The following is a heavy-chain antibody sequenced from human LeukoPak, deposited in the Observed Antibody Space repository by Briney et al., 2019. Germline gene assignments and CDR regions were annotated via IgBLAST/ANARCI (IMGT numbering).Heavy chain of an antibody. J-gene: IGHJ4*02. CDR2: ISAYNGNT. D-gene: IGHD6-13*01. CDR1: GYTFTSYG. CDR3: ARGIAAAGITHFDY. Sequence: ASVKVSCKASGYTFTSYGISWVRQAPGQGLEWMGWISAYNGNTNYAQKLQGRVTMTTDTSTSTAYMVLRSLRSDDTAVYYCARGIAAAGITHFDYWGQGTLVTVSS. V-gene: IGHV1-18*01.